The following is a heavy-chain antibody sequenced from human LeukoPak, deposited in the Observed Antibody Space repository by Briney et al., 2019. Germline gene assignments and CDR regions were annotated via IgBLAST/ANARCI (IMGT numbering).Heavy chain of an antibody. V-gene: IGHV4-39*01. J-gene: IGHJ1*01. CDR3: SVRRYYFDNSGYYHAEYFQH. Sequence: SETLSLTCTVSGGSISSASYYWGWIRQPPGKGLEWIGSIYYSGRAYYNPSLRNRATISVDTSKNQFSLKLYSVTAADTAVYYCSVRRYYFDNSGYYHAEYFQHWGQGTLVTVSS. CDR2: IYYSGRA. CDR1: GGSISSASYY. D-gene: IGHD3-22*01.